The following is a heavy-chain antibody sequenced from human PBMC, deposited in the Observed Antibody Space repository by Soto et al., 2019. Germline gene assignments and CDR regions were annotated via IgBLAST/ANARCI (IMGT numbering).Heavy chain of an antibody. J-gene: IGHJ1*01. CDR3: AAYYYDTTGYFQH. CDR2: IYYSGST. Sequence: PSETLSLTCTVSGGSISSSSHYWGWIRQPPGQGLEWIGTIYYSGSTYYNPSLKSRVTISVDTSKNQFSLKLSSVTAADTAVYYCAAYYYDTTGYFQHWGQGTLVTVS. CDR1: GGSISSSSHY. V-gene: IGHV4-39*01. D-gene: IGHD3-22*01.